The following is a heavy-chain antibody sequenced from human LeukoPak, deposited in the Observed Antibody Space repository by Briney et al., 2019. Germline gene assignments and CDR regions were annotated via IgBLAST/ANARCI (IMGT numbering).Heavy chain of an antibody. CDR1: GYTLTELS. D-gene: IGHD6-13*01. CDR3: ATDRGPLKGIAAAGPYNMDV. CDR2: FDPEDGET. J-gene: IGHJ6*03. Sequence: ASVKVSCKVSGYTLTELSMHWVRQAPGKGREWMGGFDPEDGETIYAQKFRGRVTMTEDTSTDTAYMELSSLRSEDTAVYYCATDRGPLKGIAAAGPYNMDVREKGPRSPSP. V-gene: IGHV1-24*01.